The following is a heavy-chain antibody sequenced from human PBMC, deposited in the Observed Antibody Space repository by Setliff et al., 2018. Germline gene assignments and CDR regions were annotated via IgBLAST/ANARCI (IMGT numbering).Heavy chain of an antibody. Sequence: ASETLSLTCTVSGGSISSGSYYWSWIRQPAGKGLEWIGHIYTSGSTNYNPSLKSRVTISVDTSKNQFSLKLSSVTAADTAVYYCARRSGWPNWFDPWGQGTLVTVSS. CDR1: GGSISSGSYY. J-gene: IGHJ5*02. CDR2: IYTSGST. V-gene: IGHV4-61*09. D-gene: IGHD6-19*01. CDR3: ARRSGWPNWFDP.